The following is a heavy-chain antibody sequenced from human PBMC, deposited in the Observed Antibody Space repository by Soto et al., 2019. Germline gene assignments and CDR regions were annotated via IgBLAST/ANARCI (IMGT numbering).Heavy chain of an antibody. D-gene: IGHD5-12*01. J-gene: IGHJ4*02. V-gene: IGHV1-69*12. CDR1: GGTFSNHA. Sequence: QVQVVQSGAEVKRPGSSVKVSCTASGGTFSNHAINWVRQAPGQGLEWMGVIIPIFGTTDYAQEFQGRVSFTADXSXTXXYMELSSLRSDDTAMYYCATDQTREGTYDGNSLDYWGQGTLLTVSS. CDR2: IIPIFGTT. CDR3: ATDQTREGTYDGNSLDY.